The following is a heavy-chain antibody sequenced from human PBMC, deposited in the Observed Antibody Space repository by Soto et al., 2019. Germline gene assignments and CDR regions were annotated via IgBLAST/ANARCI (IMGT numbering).Heavy chain of an antibody. Sequence: QTLSLTCPISGDSVSSNTASWNWIRQLPSRGLEWLGRTYFRSKWYNDYAVSVKSRIIINPDTSNNQFPLQLNSVTPEDTAVYFCAKGDNLGPKTGYAFDPWGQG. CDR2: TYFRSKWYN. CDR3: AKGDNLGPKTGYAFDP. V-gene: IGHV6-1*01. D-gene: IGHD5-12*01. CDR1: GDSVSSNTAS. J-gene: IGHJ5*02.